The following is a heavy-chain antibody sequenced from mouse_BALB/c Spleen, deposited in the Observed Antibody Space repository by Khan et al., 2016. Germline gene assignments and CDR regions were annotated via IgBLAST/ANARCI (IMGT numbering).Heavy chain of an antibody. CDR1: GYTFTSYW. CDR3: ARTGTGFAY. Sequence: QVQLQQPGAELAKPGASVKMSCKASGYTFTSYWMHWVKQRPGQGLEWIGYINPSTGYTEYNQKFKDKATLTADKSSSTAYMQLSSLTSEDSAVYYCARTGTGFAYWGQGTLVTASA. CDR2: INPSTGYT. D-gene: IGHD4-1*01. J-gene: IGHJ3*01. V-gene: IGHV1-7*01.